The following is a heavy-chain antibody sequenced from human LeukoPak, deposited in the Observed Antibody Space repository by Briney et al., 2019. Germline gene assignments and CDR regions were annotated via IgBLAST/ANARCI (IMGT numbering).Heavy chain of an antibody. CDR3: ARLSCSGSSCYPRARYYCMDV. Sequence: SETLSLTCTVSGGSISSYYWSWTRQPPGKGLEWIGYIYYSGSTNYNPSLKSRVTISVETSKNQFSLKLSSVTAADTAVYYCARLSCSGSSCYPRARYYCMDVWGQGNTVTVSS. V-gene: IGHV4-59*01. J-gene: IGHJ6*02. D-gene: IGHD2-15*01. CDR2: IYYSGST. CDR1: GGSISSYY.